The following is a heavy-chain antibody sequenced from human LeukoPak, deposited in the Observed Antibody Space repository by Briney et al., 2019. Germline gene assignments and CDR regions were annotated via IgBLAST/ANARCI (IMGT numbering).Heavy chain of an antibody. CDR2: INAGNGNT. D-gene: IGHD6-13*01. CDR1: GYTFTSYA. CDR3: ATAAAGRVVEDY. J-gene: IGHJ4*02. V-gene: IGHV1-3*01. Sequence: ASVKVSCKASGYTFTSYAMHWVRQAPGQRLEWMGWINAGNGNTKYSQKFQGRVTITRDTSTSTAYMELRSLRSDDTAVYYCATAAAGRVVEDYWGQGTLVTVSS.